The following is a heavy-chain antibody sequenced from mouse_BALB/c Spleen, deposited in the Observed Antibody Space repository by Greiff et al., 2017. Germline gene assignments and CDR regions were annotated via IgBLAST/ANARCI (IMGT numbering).Heavy chain of an antibody. J-gene: IGHJ3*01. D-gene: IGHD1-2*01. CDR1: GFNIKDTY. CDR2: IDPANGNT. Sequence: VQLQQSGAELVKPGASVKLSCTASGFNIKDTYMHWVKQRPEQGLEWIGRIDPANGNTKYDPKFQGKATITADTSTNTAYLQLSSLTSEDTAVYYCAVLRPFAYWGQGTLVTVAA. V-gene: IGHV14-3*02. CDR3: AVLRPFAY.